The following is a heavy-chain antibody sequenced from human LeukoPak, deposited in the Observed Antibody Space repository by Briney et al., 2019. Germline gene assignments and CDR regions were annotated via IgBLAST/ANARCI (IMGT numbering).Heavy chain of an antibody. CDR3: AREHNTYYDFWSGYSYGMDV. CDR2: ISYDGSNK. D-gene: IGHD3-3*01. V-gene: IGHV3-30-3*01. Sequence: GRSLRLSCAASGFTFSSYAMHWVRQAPGEGLEWVAVISYDGSNKYYADSVKGRFTISRDNSKNTLYLQMNSLRAEDTAVYYCAREHNTYYDFWSGYSYGMDVWGQGTTVTVSS. J-gene: IGHJ6*02. CDR1: GFTFSSYA.